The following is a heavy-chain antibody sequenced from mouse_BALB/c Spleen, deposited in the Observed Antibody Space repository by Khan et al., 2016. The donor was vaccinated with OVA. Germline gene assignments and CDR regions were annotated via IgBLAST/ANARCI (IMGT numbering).Heavy chain of an antibody. CDR2: INYSGNT. CDR3: TRKDYYDYDPFPY. D-gene: IGHD2-4*01. V-gene: IGHV3-2*02. J-gene: IGHJ3*01. Sequence: EVQLQESGPGLVKPSQSLSLTCTVTGYSITSEYAWNWIRHFPGNKLEWMGYINYSGNTRYHPSLKSRISITRDTSKNQFFLQLNSVTTEDTATYYCTRKDYYDYDPFPYWGQGTLVTVSA. CDR1: GYSITSEYA.